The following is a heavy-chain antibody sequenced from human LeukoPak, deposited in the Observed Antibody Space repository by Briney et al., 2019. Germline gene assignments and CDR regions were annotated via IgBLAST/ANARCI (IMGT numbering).Heavy chain of an antibody. D-gene: IGHD4-11*01. J-gene: IGHJ6*03. CDR1: GYSISSGYY. V-gene: IGHV4-61*02. CDR3: ARGGYSDSRIHSYMDV. CDR2: IYTSGST. Sequence: ASETLSLTCTVSGYSISSGYYWSWIRQPAGKGLEWIGRIYTSGSTNYNPSLKSRVTISVDTSKNQFSLKLNSVTAADTAVYYCARGGYSDSRIHSYMDVWGKGTTVSISS.